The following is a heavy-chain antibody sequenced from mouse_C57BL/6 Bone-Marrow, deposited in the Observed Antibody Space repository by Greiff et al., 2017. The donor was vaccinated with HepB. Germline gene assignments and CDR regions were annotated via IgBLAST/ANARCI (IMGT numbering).Heavy chain of an antibody. CDR2: IDPEDGET. CDR3: ATYGNLYYYAMDY. Sequence: EVQRVESGAELVKPGASVKLSCTASGFNIKDYYMHWVKQRTEQGLEWIGRIDPEDGETKYAPKFQGKATRTADTSSNTAYLQLSSLTSEDTAVYYCATYGNLYYYAMDYWGQGTSVTVSS. V-gene: IGHV14-2*01. D-gene: IGHD2-1*01. CDR1: GFNIKDYY. J-gene: IGHJ4*01.